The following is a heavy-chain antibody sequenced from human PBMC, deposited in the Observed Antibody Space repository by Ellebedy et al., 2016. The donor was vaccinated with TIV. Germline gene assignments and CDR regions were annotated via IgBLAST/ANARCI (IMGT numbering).Heavy chain of an antibody. Sequence: GESLKISCAASGFTFSSYGMHWVRQAPGKGLEWVAVIWYDGSNKYYADSAKGRFTISRDNSKNTLYLQMNSLRAEDTAVYYCARDLYGTTGTTDYWGQGTQVTVSS. V-gene: IGHV3-33*01. CDR3: ARDLYGTTGTTDY. J-gene: IGHJ4*02. D-gene: IGHD1-1*01. CDR2: IWYDGSNK. CDR1: GFTFSSYG.